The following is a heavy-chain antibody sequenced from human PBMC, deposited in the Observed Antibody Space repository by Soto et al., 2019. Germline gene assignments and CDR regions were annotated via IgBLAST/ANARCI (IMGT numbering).Heavy chain of an antibody. CDR1: GYTFTSYA. CDR2: INAGNGDR. CDR3: AIWYNWNDGDAFDI. V-gene: IGHV1-3*01. Sequence: GASVKVSCKASGYTFTSYAMHWVRQAPGQRPEWMGWINAGNGDREYSQKLQGRVTITRDTSASTAYMELRSLRSDDTAVYYCAIWYNWNDGDAFDIWGQGTMVTVSS. J-gene: IGHJ3*02. D-gene: IGHD1-1*01.